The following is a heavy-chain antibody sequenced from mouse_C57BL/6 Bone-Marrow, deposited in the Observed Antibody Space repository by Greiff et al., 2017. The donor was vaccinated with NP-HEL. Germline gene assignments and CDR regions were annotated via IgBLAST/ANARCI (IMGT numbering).Heavy chain of an antibody. CDR3: AKNGGGRRAWFAY. CDR2: IWRGGST. V-gene: IGHV2-5*01. Sequence: VQVVESGPGLVQPSQSLSITCTVSGFSLTSYGVHWVRQSPGKGLEWLGVIWRGGSTDYNAAFMSRLSITKDNSKSQVFFKMNSLQADDTAIYYCAKNGGGRRAWFAYWGQGTLVTVSA. CDR1: GFSLTSYG. J-gene: IGHJ3*01. D-gene: IGHD3-3*01.